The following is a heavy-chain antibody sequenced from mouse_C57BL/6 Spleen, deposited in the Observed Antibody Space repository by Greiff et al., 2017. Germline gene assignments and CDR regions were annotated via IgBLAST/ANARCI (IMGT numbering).Heavy chain of an antibody. Sequence: DVHLVESGAELVRPGASVKLSCTASGFNIKDDYMHWVKQRPEQGLEWIGWIDPENGDTEYASKFQGKATITADTSSNTAYLQLSSLTSEDTAVYYCTTLPSDYWGQGTTLTVSS. CDR2: IDPENGDT. CDR3: TTLPSDY. J-gene: IGHJ2*01. V-gene: IGHV14-4*01. CDR1: GFNIKDDY. D-gene: IGHD2-10*01.